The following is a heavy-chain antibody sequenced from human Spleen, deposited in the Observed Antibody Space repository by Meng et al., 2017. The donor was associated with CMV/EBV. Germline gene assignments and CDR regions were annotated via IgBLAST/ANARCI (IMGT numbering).Heavy chain of an antibody. D-gene: IGHD2-2*01. V-gene: IGHV4-30-4*08. CDR2: IYYSGST. CDR1: SGDYY. Sequence: SGDYYWSWIRQSPGRGLEWIGYIYYSGSTYYYNPSLKSRLHMSVDMSKNQFSLKLSSVSAADTAMYYCARGPAALLVPAAPNWFDPWGQGALVTVSS. CDR3: ARGPAALLVPAAPNWFDP. J-gene: IGHJ5*02.